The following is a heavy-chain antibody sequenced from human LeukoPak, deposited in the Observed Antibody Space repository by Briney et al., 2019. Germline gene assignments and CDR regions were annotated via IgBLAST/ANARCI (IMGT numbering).Heavy chain of an antibody. CDR1: SGSISSGNYY. CDR2: IYYSGST. D-gene: IGHD1-26*01. CDR3: ATAGGNYYGWFDP. J-gene: IGHJ5*02. Sequence: SETLSLTCTVSSGSISSGNYYWSWIRQPPGKGLEWIGYIYYSGSTYYNPSLRSRVTISVDTSKNQFSLNLSSVTAADTAVYFCATAGGNYYGWFDPWGQGTLVTVSS. V-gene: IGHV4-30-4*08.